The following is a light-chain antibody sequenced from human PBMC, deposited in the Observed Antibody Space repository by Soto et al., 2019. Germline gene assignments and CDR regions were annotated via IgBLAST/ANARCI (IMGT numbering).Light chain of an antibody. CDR2: GNS. CDR3: QSYDSSLRDWV. J-gene: IGLJ3*02. V-gene: IGLV1-40*01. Sequence: QSVLTQPPSVSGAPGQRVTISCTGSSSNIGAGYDVHWYQQLPGTAPKLLIYGNSNRPSGVPDRFSGSKSGTSASLAITGLQAEDYADYYCQSYDSSLRDWVFGGGTKLNVL. CDR1: SSNIGAGYD.